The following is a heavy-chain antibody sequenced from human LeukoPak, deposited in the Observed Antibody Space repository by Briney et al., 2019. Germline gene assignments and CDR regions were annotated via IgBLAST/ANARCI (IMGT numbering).Heavy chain of an antibody. CDR3: ARCTVNTPFAY. J-gene: IGHJ4*02. Sequence: SETLSLTCSVSGGSISSSGYYWGWIRQPPGTGLEWIGSFDNDGDTYYNPSLKSRVTISVDTSKNQFALKMTSVTAADTAVYYCARCTVNTPFAYWGQGTLVTVSS. D-gene: IGHD4-17*01. CDR2: FDNDGDT. V-gene: IGHV4-39*01. CDR1: GGSISSSGYY.